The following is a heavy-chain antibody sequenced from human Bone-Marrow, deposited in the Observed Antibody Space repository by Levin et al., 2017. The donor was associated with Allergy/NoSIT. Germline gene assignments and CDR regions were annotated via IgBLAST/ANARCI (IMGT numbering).Heavy chain of an antibody. CDR3: ARASIRGLPGLDYYYYGMDV. V-gene: IGHV4-39*07. D-gene: IGHD3-10*01. CDR2: IYYSGST. J-gene: IGHJ6*02. CDR1: GGSISSSSYY. Sequence: SETLSLTCTVSGGSISSSSYYWGWIRQPPGKGLEWIGSIYYSGSTYYNPSLKSRVTISVDTSKNQFSLKLSSVTAADTAVYYCARASIRGLPGLDYYYYGMDVWGQGTTVTVSS.